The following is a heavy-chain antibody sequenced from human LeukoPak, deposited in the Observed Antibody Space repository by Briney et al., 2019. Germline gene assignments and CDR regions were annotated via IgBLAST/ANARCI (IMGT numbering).Heavy chain of an antibody. D-gene: IGHD1-26*01. CDR2: ITYSGGST. V-gene: IGHV3-23*01. J-gene: IGHJ6*03. CDR1: GFTFSSYG. Sequence: GGSLRLSCAASGFTFSSYGMSWVRQAPGKGLEWDSAITYSGGSTYYADSVKGRFTISRDNFKNTLYLQMNSLRAEDTAVYYCAKDAGATKESKGSKAPGYYYYYMDVWGKGTKVTISS. CDR3: AKDAGATKESKGSKAPGYYYYYMDV.